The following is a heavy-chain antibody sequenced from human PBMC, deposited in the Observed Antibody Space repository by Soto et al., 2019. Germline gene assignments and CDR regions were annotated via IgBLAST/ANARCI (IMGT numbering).Heavy chain of an antibody. CDR2: IYYSGST. CDR3: AREQGSLEWLNYMDV. CDR1: GGSISSYY. D-gene: IGHD3-3*01. Sequence: SETLSLTCTVSGGSISSYYWSWIRQPPGKGLEWIGYIYYSGSTNYNPSLKSRVTISVDTSKNHFSLKLNSVTAADTAVYYCAREQGSLEWLNYMDVWGKGTTVTVSS. J-gene: IGHJ6*03. V-gene: IGHV4-59*01.